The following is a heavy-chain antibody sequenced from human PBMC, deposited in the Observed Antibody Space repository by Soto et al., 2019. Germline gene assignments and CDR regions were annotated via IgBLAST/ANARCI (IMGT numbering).Heavy chain of an antibody. J-gene: IGHJ3*02. V-gene: IGHV4-39*01. CDR3: ARQWGRGDSRGAFDI. CDR1: GGSISSSSYY. CDR2: MYYTGTT. Sequence: QLQLQESGPGLVKPSETLSLMCTVSGGSISSSSYYWGWIRQPPGKGLECIGSMYYTGTTYYNPSLKSRVTISVDASKNQFFLKLSSVTAADTALYYCARQWGRGDSRGAFDIWGQGTMVTVSS. D-gene: IGHD1-26*01.